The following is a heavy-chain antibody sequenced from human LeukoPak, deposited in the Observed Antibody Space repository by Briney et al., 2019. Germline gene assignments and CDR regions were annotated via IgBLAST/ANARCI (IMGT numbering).Heavy chain of an antibody. J-gene: IGHJ6*03. Sequence: GGSLRLSCAASGFTFSSYWMHWVRQAPGKGLEWVSGINWNGGSTNYADSVKGRFTISRDNAKNSLYLQMNSLRAEDTAVYYCARDRMIDYMDVWGKGTTVTVSS. V-gene: IGHV3-20*04. CDR3: ARDRMIDYMDV. D-gene: IGHD3-22*01. CDR1: GFTFSSYW. CDR2: INWNGGST.